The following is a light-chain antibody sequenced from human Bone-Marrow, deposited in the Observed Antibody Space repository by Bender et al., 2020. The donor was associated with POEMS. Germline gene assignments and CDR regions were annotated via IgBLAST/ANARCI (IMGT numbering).Light chain of an antibody. CDR3: SSYTRTFSFV. Sequence: QSALTQPASVSGSLGRSITISCTGTSSDVVGYNSVSWYQHHPDTAPKLIIYQVTRRPSGVSSSFSGSKSGNTASLTISGLQAEDEADYYCSSYTRTFSFVFGTGTRVTVL. CDR1: SSDVVGYNS. V-gene: IGLV2-14*01. CDR2: QVT. J-gene: IGLJ1*01.